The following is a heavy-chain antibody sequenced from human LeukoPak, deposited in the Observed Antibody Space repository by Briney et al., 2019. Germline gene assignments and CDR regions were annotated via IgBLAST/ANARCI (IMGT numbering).Heavy chain of an antibody. J-gene: IGHJ4*02. CDR1: FVSMNSGSYY. D-gene: IGHD7-27*01. CDR2: FYHSGST. Sequence: SETLSLTCAVSFVSMNSGSYYWGWLRQPPGKGLEWIGSFYHSGSTYYNPSLKSRVTISVDTSKNQFSLKLNSVTAADTAIYYCARPYKNWGFVNWGQGTLVTVSS. V-gene: IGHV4-39*01. CDR3: ARPYKNWGFVN.